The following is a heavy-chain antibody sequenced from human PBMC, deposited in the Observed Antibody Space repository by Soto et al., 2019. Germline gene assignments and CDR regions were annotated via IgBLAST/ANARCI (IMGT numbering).Heavy chain of an antibody. Sequence: GGSLRLSCAASGFTFSSYWMHWIRQAPGKGLEWVSYISSSGSTIYYADSVKGRFTISRDNAKNSLYLQMNSLRAEDTAVYYCARALLEWLPQNYYYYYGMDVWGQGTTVTVSS. D-gene: IGHD3-3*01. V-gene: IGHV3-11*01. CDR1: GFTFSSYW. CDR2: ISSSGSTI. CDR3: ARALLEWLPQNYYYYYGMDV. J-gene: IGHJ6*02.